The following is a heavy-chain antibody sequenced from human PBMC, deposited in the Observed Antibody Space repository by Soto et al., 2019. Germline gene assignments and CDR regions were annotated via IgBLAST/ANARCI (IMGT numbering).Heavy chain of an antibody. V-gene: IGHV1-69*12. Sequence: QVHLVQSGAEVKKPGSSVKVSCKASGGAFTSYSFHWVRQAPGQGLEWMGGIIPMSGTTNYALKFRGRVTMTADVPTNTAYIELSSLRSEDTAIYYCARDNTGLDYWGQGTLVTVSS. CDR1: GGAFTSYS. J-gene: IGHJ4*02. CDR2: IIPMSGTT. D-gene: IGHD1-1*01. CDR3: ARDNTGLDY.